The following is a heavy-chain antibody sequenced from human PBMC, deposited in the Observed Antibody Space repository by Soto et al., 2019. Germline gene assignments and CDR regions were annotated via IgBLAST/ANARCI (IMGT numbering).Heavy chain of an antibody. J-gene: IGHJ3*02. CDR1: CGSISSGGYY. V-gene: IGHV4-31*03. CDR2: IYYSGST. CDR3: ARIRVMAGAFDI. Sequence: LSLTCTVSCGSISSGGYYWSWIRQHPGKGLEWIGYIYYSGSTYYNPSLKSRVTISVDTSKNQFSLKLSSVTAADTAVYYCARIRVMAGAFDIWGQGTMVTVSS. D-gene: IGHD2-21*01.